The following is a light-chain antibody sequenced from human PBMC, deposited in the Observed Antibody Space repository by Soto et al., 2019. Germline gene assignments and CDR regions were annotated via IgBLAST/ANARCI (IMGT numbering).Light chain of an antibody. J-gene: IGLJ1*01. CDR2: DVT. CDR3: ASYTTISTYV. V-gene: IGLV2-14*01. CDR1: SSDVGAYNY. Sequence: QSVLTQPASLSGPPGQSITISCPGTSSDVGAYNYVSWYQHHPGKAPRLVIYDVTNRPSGISDRFSGSKSGNTASLTISGLLAEDEADYYCASYTTISTYVFGTGTKVTV.